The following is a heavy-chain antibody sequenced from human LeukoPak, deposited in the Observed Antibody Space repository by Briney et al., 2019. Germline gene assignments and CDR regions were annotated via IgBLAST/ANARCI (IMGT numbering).Heavy chain of an antibody. CDR1: GGSIRSNSYY. J-gene: IGHJ5*02. V-gene: IGHV4-39*07. Sequence: PSETLSLTCTVSGGSIRSNSYYWGWIRQPPGKGLEWLGSIYYSGSTYYINPSLKSRVTISVDTSKNQFSLKLSSVTAADTAVYYCASSDYDYNWFDPWGQGTLVTVSS. CDR3: ASSDYDYNWFDP. CDR2: IYYSGST. D-gene: IGHD5-12*01.